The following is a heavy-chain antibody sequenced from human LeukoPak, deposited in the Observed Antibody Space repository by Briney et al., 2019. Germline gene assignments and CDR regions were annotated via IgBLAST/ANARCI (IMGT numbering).Heavy chain of an antibody. CDR1: GFTFSSYG. J-gene: IGHJ3*02. CDR3: ARDSVVPAAPAIGQQLNDAFDI. D-gene: IGHD2-2*01. CDR2: IRYDGSNK. V-gene: IGHV3-30*02. Sequence: GGSLRLSCAASGFTFSSYGMHWVRQAPGKGLEWVAFIRYDGSNKYYADSVKGRFTISRDNSKNTLYLQMNSLRAEDTAVYYCARDSVVPAAPAIGQQLNDAFDIWGQGTMVTVSS.